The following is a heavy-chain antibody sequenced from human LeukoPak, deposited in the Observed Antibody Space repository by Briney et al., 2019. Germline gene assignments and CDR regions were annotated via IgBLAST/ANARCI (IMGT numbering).Heavy chain of an antibody. CDR2: INPNSGGT. D-gene: IGHD3-3*01. J-gene: IGHJ6*03. CDR1: GYTFTGYY. Sequence: ASVKVSCKASGYTFTGYYMHWVRQAPGQGLEWMGWINPNSGGTNYAQEFQGRVTMTRDTSISTAYMELSRLRSDDTAVYYCARDFGVVIRGYYYYYMDVWGKGTTVTVSS. CDR3: ARDFGVVIRGYYYYYMDV. V-gene: IGHV1-2*02.